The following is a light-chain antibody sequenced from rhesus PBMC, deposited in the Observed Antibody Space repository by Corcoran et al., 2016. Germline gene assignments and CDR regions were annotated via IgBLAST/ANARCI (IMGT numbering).Light chain of an antibody. CDR3: QKYNDWPFT. Sequence: ETVMMQSPATLSLSPGERATLSCRASQSVCSTLAWYQQKPGQAPRLHIYYASSRATGIPDRFSGGGSGTEFTLTISSLDPKDVGVYDCQKYNDWPFTFGPGTKRDIK. J-gene: IGKJ3*01. V-gene: IGKV3-35*02. CDR2: YAS. CDR1: QSVCST.